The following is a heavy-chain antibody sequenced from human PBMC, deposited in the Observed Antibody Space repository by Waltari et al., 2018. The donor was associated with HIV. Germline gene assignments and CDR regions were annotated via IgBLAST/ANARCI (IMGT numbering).Heavy chain of an antibody. D-gene: IGHD3-10*01. CDR3: ARMITMVRGPRGMDV. CDR1: GGTFSSYT. CDR2: IIPILGIA. J-gene: IGHJ6*02. V-gene: IGHV1-69*02. Sequence: QVQLVQSGAEVKKPGSSVKVSCKASGGTFSSYTISWVRQAPGQGLEWMGRIIPILGIANYAKKFQGRVTITADKSTSTAYMELSSLRSEDTAVYYCARMITMVRGPRGMDVWGQGTTVTVSS.